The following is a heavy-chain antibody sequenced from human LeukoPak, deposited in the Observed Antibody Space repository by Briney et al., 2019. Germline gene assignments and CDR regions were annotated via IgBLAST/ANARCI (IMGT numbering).Heavy chain of an antibody. Sequence: GGSLRLSCATSGFPFSDFSMSWVRQAPGKGLEWISTTNSGGATTDYAESVKGRFTISRDNSKNILYLQMSSLRVEDTAMYYCAKQSYARSLGEGGPGTLVTVTS. CDR1: GFPFSDFS. V-gene: IGHV3-23*01. CDR3: AKQSYARSLGE. J-gene: IGHJ4*02. CDR2: TNSGGATT. D-gene: IGHD2-8*01.